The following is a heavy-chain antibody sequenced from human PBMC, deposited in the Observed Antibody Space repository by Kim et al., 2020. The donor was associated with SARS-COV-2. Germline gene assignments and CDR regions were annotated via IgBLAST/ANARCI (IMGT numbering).Heavy chain of an antibody. CDR2: INHSGST. J-gene: IGHJ4*02. Sequence: SETLSLTCAVYGGSFSGYYWSWIRQPPGKGLEWIGEINHSGSTNYNPSLKSRVTISVDTSKNQFSLKLSSVTAADTAVYYCARGRGSFDYWGQGTLVTV. CDR3: ARGRGSFDY. CDR1: GGSFSGYY. V-gene: IGHV4-34*01.